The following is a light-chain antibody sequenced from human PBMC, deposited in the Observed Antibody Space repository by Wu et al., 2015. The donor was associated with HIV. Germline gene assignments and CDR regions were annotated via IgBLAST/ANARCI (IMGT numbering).Light chain of an antibody. V-gene: IGKV3-15*01. J-gene: IGKJ1*01. CDR3: QEYHYFWT. CDR1: QNIRTD. Sequence: DIVMTQSPDTLYVSPGQRVTLSCRASQNIRTDLAWYQHRPGRTPRLLIHAASTRITGIPTRFSGSGSDTEFTLTITSLQSDDFAIYYCQEYHYFWTFGQGTRVEVK. CDR2: AAS.